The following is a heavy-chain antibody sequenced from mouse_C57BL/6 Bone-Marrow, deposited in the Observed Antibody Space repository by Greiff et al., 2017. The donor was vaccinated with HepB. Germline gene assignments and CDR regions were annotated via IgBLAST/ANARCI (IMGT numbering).Heavy chain of an antibody. CDR3: ARDMVTTWFAY. J-gene: IGHJ3*01. V-gene: IGHV5-4*01. CDR1: GFTFSSYA. D-gene: IGHD2-2*01. CDR2: ISDGGSYT. Sequence: DVHLVESGGGLVKPGGSLKLSCAASGFTFSSYAMSWVRQTPEKRLEWVATISDGGSYTYYPDNVKGRFTISRDNAKNNLYLQMSHLKSEDAAMYYCARDMVTTWFAYWGQGTLVTVSA.